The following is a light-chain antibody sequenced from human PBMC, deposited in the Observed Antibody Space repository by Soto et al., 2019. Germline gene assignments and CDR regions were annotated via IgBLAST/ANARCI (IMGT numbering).Light chain of an antibody. CDR2: DVT. V-gene: IGLV2-14*02. CDR3: SSFAGSPVV. J-gene: IGLJ2*01. Sequence: QSALTQPASVSGSPGQSITISCTGTSTDIGTYSRVSWYLQYPGKAPKLMIYDVTKRPSGVPDRFSGSRSGNTASLTVSGLQAEDEADYYCSSFAGSPVVFGGGTKLTVL. CDR1: STDIGTYSR.